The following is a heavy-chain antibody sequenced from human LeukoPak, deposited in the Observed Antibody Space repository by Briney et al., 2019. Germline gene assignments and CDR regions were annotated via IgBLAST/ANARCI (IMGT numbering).Heavy chain of an antibody. V-gene: IGHV3-33*01. D-gene: IGHD4-11*01. J-gene: IGHJ5*02. CDR2: LWYDGTNE. Sequence: GGSLRLSCAASGFTFSNYGMHWVRQAPGRGLEWVALLWYDGTNENYADSVKGRFTISRDNSKNTMYLQMNNLRAEDTAVYYCARDSAWTDYSNRYNWFDPWGQGTLVTVSS. CDR3: ARDSAWTDYSNRYNWFDP. CDR1: GFTFSNYG.